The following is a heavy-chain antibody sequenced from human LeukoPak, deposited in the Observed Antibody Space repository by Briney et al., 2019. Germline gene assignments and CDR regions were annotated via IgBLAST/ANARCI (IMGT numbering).Heavy chain of an antibody. D-gene: IGHD3-9*01. Sequence: SATLSLPCTVSGGSISSSSYYWGWIRPPPGKGLEWSGMIYYSGSTYYNPSLKSRVTISGDTSKNHISLKLSSVTAADPAVYYCARQYYDILPGYSRGAFDMRGQGTMVPVSS. J-gene: IGHJ3*02. CDR1: GGSISSSSYY. CDR2: IYYSGST. CDR3: ARQYYDILPGYSRGAFDM. V-gene: IGHV4-39*02.